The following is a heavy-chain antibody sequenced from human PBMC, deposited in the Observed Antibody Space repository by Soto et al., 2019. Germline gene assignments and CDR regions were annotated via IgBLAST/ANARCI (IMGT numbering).Heavy chain of an antibody. J-gene: IGHJ4*02. D-gene: IGHD2-15*01. V-gene: IGHV3-23*01. CDR1: GFTFSSYA. CDR2: ISGSGGST. Sequence: TGGSLRLSCAASGFTFSSYAMSWVRQAPGKGLEWVSAISGSGGSTYYADSVKGRFTISRDNSKNTLYLQMNSLRAEDTAVYYCAKDEYCSGGSCYLPIDYWGQGTLVTVSS. CDR3: AKDEYCSGGSCYLPIDY.